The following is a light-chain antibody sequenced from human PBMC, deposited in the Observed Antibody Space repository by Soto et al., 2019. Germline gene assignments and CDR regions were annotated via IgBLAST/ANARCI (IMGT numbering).Light chain of an antibody. CDR1: QSVSSSY. Sequence: ILLTHSPATLSFSPGERATLSCGASQSVSSSYVAWYQHRPGLAPRLLIHDASSRATGIPDRFSGTKSGTDFTLTIRRLEPEDAAVYYCQQYGSSPITFGQGTRLEIK. CDR2: DAS. CDR3: QQYGSSPIT. V-gene: IGKV3D-20*01. J-gene: IGKJ5*01.